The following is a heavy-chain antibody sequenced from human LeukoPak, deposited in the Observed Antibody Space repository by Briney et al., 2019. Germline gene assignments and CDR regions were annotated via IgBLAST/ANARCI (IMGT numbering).Heavy chain of an antibody. V-gene: IGHV3-48*02. D-gene: IGHD3-9*01. J-gene: IGHJ4*02. CDR1: GFTFSSYS. CDR2: ISSSSRTI. CDR3: AREDYDILTGYQDFDY. Sequence: GRTLRISCGASGFTFSSYSMNWVLQAPGKVLEWISYISSSSRTISYADSVKDRFTISRDNAKNSLYLQMNSLRDEDTAVYYCAREDYDILTGYQDFDYWGQGTLVTVSS.